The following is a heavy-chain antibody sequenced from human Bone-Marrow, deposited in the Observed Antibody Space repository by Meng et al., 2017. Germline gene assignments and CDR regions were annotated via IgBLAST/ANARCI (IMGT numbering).Heavy chain of an antibody. J-gene: IGHJ4*02. CDR3: TWDDKAVSDY. CDR2: IKSNTDGGTA. V-gene: IGHV3-15*01. CDR1: GFTFSNAW. D-gene: IGHD1-26*01. Sequence: EEARGDSGGGLGRPGGSLGLSCASCGFTFSNAWMGWVRKAPGRGLEWVGRIKSNTDGGTAEYAAPVTGRFTISRDDSKSTLYLQMSGLRIDDTGVYYCTWDDKAVSDYWGQGTLVTVSS.